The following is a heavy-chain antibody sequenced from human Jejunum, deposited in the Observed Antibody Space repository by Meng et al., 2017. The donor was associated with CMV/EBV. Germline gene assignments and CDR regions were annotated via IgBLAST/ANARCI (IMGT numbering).Heavy chain of an antibody. V-gene: IGHV4-61*02. D-gene: IGHD1-14*01. CDR2: MYSNGRA. Sequence: QGQLQESGPGQVKPSQTLSRTCAGSGGSVNRGNYYWGWIRQPAGKGLEWIGRMYSNGRAGYNPSLKSRVTISMDTSRNQFSLTLDSVTAADTAVYYCTMEPPGDWGRGTLVTVSS. CDR3: TMEPPGD. J-gene: IGHJ1*01. CDR1: GGSVNRGNYY.